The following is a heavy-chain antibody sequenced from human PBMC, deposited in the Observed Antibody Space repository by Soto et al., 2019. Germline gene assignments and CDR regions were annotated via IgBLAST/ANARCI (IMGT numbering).Heavy chain of an antibody. Sequence: VASVKVSCKASGYTFTSYAMHWVRQAPGQRLEWMGWINAGNGNTKYSQKFQGRVTITRDTSASTAYMELSSLRSEDTAVYYCVREGIAARPFYYGMDVWGQGTTVTVS. CDR3: VREGIAARPFYYGMDV. CDR2: INAGNGNT. V-gene: IGHV1-3*01. D-gene: IGHD6-6*01. J-gene: IGHJ6*02. CDR1: GYTFTSYA.